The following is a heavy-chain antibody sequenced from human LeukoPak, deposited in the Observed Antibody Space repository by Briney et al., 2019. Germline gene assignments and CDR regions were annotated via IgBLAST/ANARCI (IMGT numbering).Heavy chain of an antibody. Sequence: SETLSLTCTFSAGSFSPAHWSWIRQPPGKGLKWIGVICDNGNTDYNPSLKSRVTISVDTSKSQFSLKLNSLAAADTAVYYCATGRDPYKTGHWGQGTLVAVSS. CDR1: AGSFSPAH. V-gene: IGHV4-59*03. CDR2: ICDNGNT. CDR3: ATGRDPYKTGH. D-gene: IGHD5-24*01. J-gene: IGHJ4*02.